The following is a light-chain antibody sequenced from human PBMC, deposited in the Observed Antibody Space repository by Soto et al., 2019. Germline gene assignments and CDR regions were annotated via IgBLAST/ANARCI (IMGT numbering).Light chain of an antibody. Sequence: IVMTQSPATLSVSPGERATLSCRASQSVSSTLAWSQQNPGQAPRLLIYGASTRATGIPARFRGSGSGTEFTLTISSLQTEDFAVYYCQQYNNWPMTFGQGTKVEIK. CDR1: QSVSST. J-gene: IGKJ1*01. V-gene: IGKV3-15*01. CDR2: GAS. CDR3: QQYNNWPMT.